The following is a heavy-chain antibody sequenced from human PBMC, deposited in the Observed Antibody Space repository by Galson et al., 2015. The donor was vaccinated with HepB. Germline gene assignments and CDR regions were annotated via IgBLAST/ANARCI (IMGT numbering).Heavy chain of an antibody. Sequence: SVKVSCKASGGTFSSYAISWVRQAPGQGLEWMGGIIPIFGTANYAQKFQGRVTITADESTSTACMELSSLRSEDTAVYYCARSLSLVGATIGLGMDVWGQGTTVTVSS. V-gene: IGHV1-69*13. CDR3: ARSLSLVGATIGLGMDV. J-gene: IGHJ6*02. CDR2: IIPIFGTA. D-gene: IGHD1-26*01. CDR1: GGTFSSYA.